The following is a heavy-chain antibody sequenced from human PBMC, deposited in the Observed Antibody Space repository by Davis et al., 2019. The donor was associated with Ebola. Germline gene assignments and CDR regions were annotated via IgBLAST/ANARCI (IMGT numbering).Heavy chain of an antibody. CDR2: IYYSGST. CDR1: GGSISSYY. J-gene: IGHJ3*02. CDR3: ARLSAAFDI. V-gene: IGHV4-59*08. Sequence: SETLSPTFTVSGGSISSYYWSWIRQPPGKGLEWIGYIYYSGSTNYNPSLKSRVTISVDTSKNQFSLKLSSVTAADTAVYYCARLSAAFDIWGQGTMVTVSS.